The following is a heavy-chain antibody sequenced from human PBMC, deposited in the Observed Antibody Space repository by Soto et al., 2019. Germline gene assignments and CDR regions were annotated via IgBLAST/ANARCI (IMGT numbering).Heavy chain of an antibody. CDR3: GRGTALTGFDP. CDR2: ISSSSSYI. Sequence: GWSLRLSCAASGLTFSSYRMNWVRQAPGKGLEWVSSISSSSSYIYYADSVKGRFTISRDNAKNSLYLQMNSRRAEDTAVYYCGRGTALTGFDPWGQGTLVTVSS. D-gene: IGHD2-2*01. CDR1: GLTFSSYR. V-gene: IGHV3-21*01. J-gene: IGHJ5*02.